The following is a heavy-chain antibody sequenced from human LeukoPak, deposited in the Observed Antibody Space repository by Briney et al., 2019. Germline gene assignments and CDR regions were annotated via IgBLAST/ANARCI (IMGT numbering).Heavy chain of an antibody. Sequence: GGSLRLSCAASGFTFSSYAMSWVRQAPGKGLQWVSAISSSGGTYYGDSVMGRFTISRDNSKNTLYLQMNSLRAEDTALYYCAKDPIVFNSGNYYLGTFDIWGQGTMVTVSS. CDR2: ISSSGGT. D-gene: IGHD1-26*01. V-gene: IGHV3-23*01. CDR1: GFTFSSYA. CDR3: AKDPIVFNSGNYYLGTFDI. J-gene: IGHJ3*02.